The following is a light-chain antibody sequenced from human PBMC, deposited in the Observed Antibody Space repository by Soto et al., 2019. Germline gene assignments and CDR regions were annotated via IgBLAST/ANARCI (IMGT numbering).Light chain of an antibody. CDR3: QQRINSLT. CDR2: DAS. J-gene: IGKJ4*01. CDR1: QSVSSN. V-gene: IGKV3-11*01. Sequence: EIVMTQSPATLSVSPGERATLSCRASQSVSSNLAWYQQKPGQAPRLLIYDASNRATGIPARFSGSGSGTDFTLTISSLEPEDFAVYFCQQRINSLTFGGGTKVDIK.